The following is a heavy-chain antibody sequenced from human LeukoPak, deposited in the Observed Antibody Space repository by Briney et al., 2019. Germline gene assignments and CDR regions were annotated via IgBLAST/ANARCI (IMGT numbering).Heavy chain of an antibody. CDR2: IYHRGNT. Sequence: SETLSLTCAVSGGSISSSNWWNWVRQTPGKGLEWIGEIYHRGNTHYNPSLKSRVTMSVDTSKNQFSLKLSAVTAADTAMYYCAREDAVSSDDAFDLWGQGTMVTVS. J-gene: IGHJ3*01. D-gene: IGHD6-19*01. CDR1: GGSISSSNW. CDR3: AREDAVSSDDAFDL. V-gene: IGHV4-4*02.